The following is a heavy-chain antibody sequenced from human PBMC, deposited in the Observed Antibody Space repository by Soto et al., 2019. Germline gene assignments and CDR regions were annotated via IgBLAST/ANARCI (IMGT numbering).Heavy chain of an antibody. CDR2: ISGSGGSK. CDR1: GFTFSSNP. Sequence: EVQLLESGGGLVQPGGSLSPSCPASGFTFSSNPISWVRRPPGKGLEWVPAISGSGGSKYYADSGKGRFTISRYNPKNTLYLQMNSLRAEDTAVYYCAKEATRRGGWFDPWGKGTLVTVSS. CDR3: AKEATRRGGWFDP. D-gene: IGHD3-16*01. J-gene: IGHJ5*02. V-gene: IGHV3-23*01.